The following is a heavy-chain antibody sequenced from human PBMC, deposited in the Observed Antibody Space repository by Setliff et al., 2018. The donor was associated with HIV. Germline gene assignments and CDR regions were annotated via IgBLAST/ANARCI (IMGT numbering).Heavy chain of an antibody. CDR3: ARDRGDRGLVRNYFDY. V-gene: IGHV1-69*05. CDR2: IIPIFGTA. CDR1: GGTFSSYA. J-gene: IGHJ4*02. Sequence: SVKVSCKASGGTFSSYAISWVRQAPGQGLEWMGGIIPIFGTANYAQKFQGRVTITRDTSASTAYMELSSLRSEDTAVYYCARDRGDRGLVRNYFDYWGQGTLVTVSS. D-gene: IGHD6-19*01.